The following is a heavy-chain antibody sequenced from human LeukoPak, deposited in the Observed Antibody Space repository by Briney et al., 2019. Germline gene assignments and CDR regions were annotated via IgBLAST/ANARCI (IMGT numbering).Heavy chain of an antibody. V-gene: IGHV3-30*02. CDR2: IRYDGSNK. Sequence: GGSLRLSCAASGFTFSSYGMHWVRQAPGKGLEWVAFIRYDGSNKYYADSVKGRFTISRDNSKNTLYLQMNSLRAEDTAVYYCAKVGGSSNWYGPAEYFQHWSQGTLVTVSS. J-gene: IGHJ1*01. D-gene: IGHD6-13*01. CDR3: AKVGGSSNWYGPAEYFQH. CDR1: GFTFSSYG.